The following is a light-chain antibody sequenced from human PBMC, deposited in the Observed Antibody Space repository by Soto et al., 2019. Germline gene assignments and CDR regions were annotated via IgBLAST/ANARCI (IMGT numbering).Light chain of an antibody. CDR2: DVN. CDR3: CSYTTTDIYV. J-gene: IGLJ1*01. Sequence: QSVLTQPASVSGYPGQSIVISCTGTSSDVGAYNYVSWYQQYPGKVPKLMIYDVNNRPSGVSNRFSGSKSGNTASLTISGLQAEDEADYYCCSYTTTDIYVFGTGTKVTVL. V-gene: IGLV2-14*03. CDR1: SSDVGAYNY.